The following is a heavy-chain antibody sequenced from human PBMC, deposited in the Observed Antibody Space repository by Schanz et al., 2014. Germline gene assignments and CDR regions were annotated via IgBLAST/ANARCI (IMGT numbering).Heavy chain of an antibody. D-gene: IGHD3-10*01. J-gene: IGHJ3*02. CDR2: ISCAGSNK. V-gene: IGHV3-30*18. Sequence: QAQLVESGGGVVQPGRSLRLSCAASGFAFRSYAMHWVRQAPGKGLQWVALISCAGSNKYHADSVKGRFTISRDTPKNTLYVQMNSLRAEDTAVYYCAKAKSGAHGAFDIWGQGTMVTVSS. CDR3: AKAKSGAHGAFDI. CDR1: GFAFRSYA.